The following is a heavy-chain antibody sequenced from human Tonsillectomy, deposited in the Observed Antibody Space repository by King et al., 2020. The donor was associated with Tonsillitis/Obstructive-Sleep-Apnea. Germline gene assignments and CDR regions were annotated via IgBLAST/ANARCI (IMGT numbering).Heavy chain of an antibody. Sequence: VQLVESGAEVKKPGESLKISCKGSGYSFTSYWISWVRQMPGKGLEWMGRIDPSDSYTNYSPSFQGHVTISVDKSISTAYQKWSSLKASDTAVYYCAGREDWYFDRWGRGTLVTVSS. V-gene: IGHV5-10-1*03. CDR3: AGREDWYFDR. CDR2: IDPSDSYT. CDR1: GYSFTSYW. J-gene: IGHJ2*01. D-gene: IGHD5-24*01.